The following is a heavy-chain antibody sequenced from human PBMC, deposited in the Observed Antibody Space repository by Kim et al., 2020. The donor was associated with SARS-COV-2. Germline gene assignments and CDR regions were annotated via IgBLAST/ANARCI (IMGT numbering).Heavy chain of an antibody. V-gene: IGHV1-18*01. CDR2: ISAYNGNT. D-gene: IGHD3-10*01. Sequence: ASVKVSCKASGYTFTSYGISWVRQAPGQGLEWMGWISAYNGNTNYAQKLQGIVTMTTDTSTSTAYMELRSLRSDDTAVYYCARDYELWFGEKLDYWGQGTLVTVSS. J-gene: IGHJ4*02. CDR1: GYTFTSYG. CDR3: ARDYELWFGEKLDY.